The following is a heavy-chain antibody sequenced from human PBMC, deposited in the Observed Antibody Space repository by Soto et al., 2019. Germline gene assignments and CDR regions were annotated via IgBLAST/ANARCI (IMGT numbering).Heavy chain of an antibody. CDR1: GYTFTSYG. D-gene: IGHD6-13*01. CDR3: ARELGVFAAAGHFDY. CDR2: ISAYNGNT. Sequence: GASVKVSCKASGYTFTSYGISWVRQAPGQGLEWMGWISAYNGNTNYAQKLQGRVTMTTDTSTSTAYMELRSLRSDDTAVYYCARELGVFAAAGHFDYWGQGTLVTVSS. V-gene: IGHV1-18*01. J-gene: IGHJ4*02.